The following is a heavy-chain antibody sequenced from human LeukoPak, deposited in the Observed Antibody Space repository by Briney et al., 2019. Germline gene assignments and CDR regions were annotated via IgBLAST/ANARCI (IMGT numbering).Heavy chain of an antibody. CDR2: INHSGST. J-gene: IGHJ4*02. V-gene: IGHV4-34*01. CDR3: ARGDLGSYRIDY. D-gene: IGHD3-16*02. Sequence: NPSETLSLTCAVYGVSFSGYYWSWIRQPPGKGLEWIGEINHSGSTNYNPSLKSRVTISVDTSKNQFSLKLSSVTAADTAVYYCARGDLGSYRIDYWGQGTLVTVSS. CDR1: GVSFSGYY.